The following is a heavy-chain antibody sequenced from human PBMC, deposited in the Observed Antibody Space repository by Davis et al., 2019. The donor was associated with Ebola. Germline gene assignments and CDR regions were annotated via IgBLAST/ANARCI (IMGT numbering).Heavy chain of an antibody. J-gene: IGHJ6*02. D-gene: IGHD1/OR15-1a*01. V-gene: IGHV3-73*01. Sequence: GGSLRLSCAASGFTFSGSAMHWVRQASGKGLEWVGRIRSKANSYATAYAASVKGRFTISRDNAKNSLYLQMNSLRAEDTAVYYCARVSNKFGMDVWGQGTTVTVSS. CDR3: ARVSNKFGMDV. CDR2: IRSKANSYAT. CDR1: GFTFSGSA.